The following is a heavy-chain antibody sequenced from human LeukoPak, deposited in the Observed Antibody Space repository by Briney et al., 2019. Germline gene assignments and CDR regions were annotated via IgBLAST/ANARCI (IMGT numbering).Heavy chain of an antibody. CDR3: ARVARGLHFDY. D-gene: IGHD4-11*01. J-gene: IGHJ4*02. CDR1: GGSISSGDYY. CDR2: IYYSGST. Sequence: ASETLSLTCTVSGGSISSGDYYWSWIRQPPGKGLEWIGYIYYSGSTYYNPSLKSRVTISVDTSKNQFSLKLSSVTAADTAVYCCARVARGLHFDYWGQGTLVTVSS. V-gene: IGHV4-30-4*01.